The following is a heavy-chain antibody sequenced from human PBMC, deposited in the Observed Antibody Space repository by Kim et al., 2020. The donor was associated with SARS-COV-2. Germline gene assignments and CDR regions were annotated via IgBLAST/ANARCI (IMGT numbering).Heavy chain of an antibody. Sequence: KGRFTVSRDNSKNTRYLQMNSLRAEDTAVYYCARAQGRYYDSSGPEDYWGQGTLVTVSS. D-gene: IGHD3-22*01. CDR3: ARAQGRYYDSSGPEDY. V-gene: IGHV3-64*04. J-gene: IGHJ4*02.